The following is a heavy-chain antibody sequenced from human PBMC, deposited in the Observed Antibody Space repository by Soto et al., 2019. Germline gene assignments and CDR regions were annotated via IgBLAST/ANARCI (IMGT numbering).Heavy chain of an antibody. CDR2: IIPIFGTA. J-gene: IGHJ5*02. V-gene: IGHV1-69*06. D-gene: IGHD2-2*01. CDR3: ARSPANWFGP. Sequence: QVQLVQSGAEVKKPGSWVNVSCKASGGTFSSYAISWVRQTPGQGLESTGGIIPIFGTANYAQKFQGRVTIPADKSTRPAYMALSSLRSEDTAVYYCARSPANWFGPWGQGTLVTFSS. CDR1: GGTFSSYA.